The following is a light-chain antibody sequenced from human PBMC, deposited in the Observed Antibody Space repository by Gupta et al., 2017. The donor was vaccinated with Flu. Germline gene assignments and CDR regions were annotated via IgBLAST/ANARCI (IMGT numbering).Light chain of an antibody. CDR2: GAS. CDR1: QSVSSIY. J-gene: IGKJ5*01. Sequence: EIVLTQSPGTLSLSPGERATLSCRASQSVSSIYFAWYQQRPGQAPRLLIYGASSRATGIPDRFSGSGSGTDFALTISRLEPEDFAVYYCQQYGSSPITFGQGTRLDI. V-gene: IGKV3-20*01. CDR3: QQYGSSPIT.